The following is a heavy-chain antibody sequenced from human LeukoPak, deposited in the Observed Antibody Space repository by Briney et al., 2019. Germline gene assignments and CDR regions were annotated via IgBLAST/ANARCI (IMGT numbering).Heavy chain of an antibody. CDR3: AKDYSSSGWRFDS. V-gene: IGHV3-30*02. CDR2: IRHDGSSK. CDR1: GFTFSNYG. J-gene: IGHJ4*02. Sequence: GGSLRLSCTSSGFTFSNYGMHWVRLAPGKGLEWVSFIRHDGSSKDYADSVKGRFTISGDNFKNTVYLQMDNLRPEDTAVYYCAKDYSSSGWRFDSWGQGTLVTVSS. D-gene: IGHD6-19*01.